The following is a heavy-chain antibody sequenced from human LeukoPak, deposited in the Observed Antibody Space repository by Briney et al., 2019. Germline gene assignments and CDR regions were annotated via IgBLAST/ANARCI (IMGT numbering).Heavy chain of an antibody. CDR3: ARGDFWSGYFH. CDR2: IYHSGST. CDR1: GGSISSGGYY. J-gene: IGHJ4*02. V-gene: IGHV4-30-2*01. Sequence: NPSQTLSLTCTVSGGSISSGGYYWSWIRQPPGKGLEWIGYIYHSGSTYYNPSLKSRVTISVDRSKNQFSLKLSSVTAADTAVYYCARGDFWSGYFHWGQGTLVTVSS. D-gene: IGHD3-3*01.